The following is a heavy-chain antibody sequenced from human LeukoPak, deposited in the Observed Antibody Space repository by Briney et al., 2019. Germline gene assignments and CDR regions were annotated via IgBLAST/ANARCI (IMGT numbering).Heavy chain of an antibody. CDR3: AREGEYSSSPHNWFDP. CDR2: IYPGDSDT. CDR1: GYSFTNYW. J-gene: IGHJ5*02. Sequence: GESLKISCKGSGYSFTNYWIGWVRQMPGKGLEWMGIIYPGDSDTKYRPSFQGQVTISADKSINTAYLQWSSLKASDTAMYYCAREGEYSSSPHNWFDPWGQGTLVTVSS. D-gene: IGHD6-6*01. V-gene: IGHV5-51*03.